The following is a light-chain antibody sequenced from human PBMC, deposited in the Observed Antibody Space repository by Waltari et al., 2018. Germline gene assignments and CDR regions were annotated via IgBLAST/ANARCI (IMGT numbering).Light chain of an antibody. CDR1: SGPSSYA. CDR3: QTWGTGIRV. J-gene: IGLJ3*02. V-gene: IGLV4-69*01. CDR2: LNSDGSH. Sequence: QLVLPQSPSASAPLGASVKLTCTLSSGPSSYAIAWHQQQPEKGTGYWMKLNSDGSHSKGDGIPDRFSGSSSGAERYLTIASRQSEDEADYYCQTWGTGIRVFGGGTKLTVL.